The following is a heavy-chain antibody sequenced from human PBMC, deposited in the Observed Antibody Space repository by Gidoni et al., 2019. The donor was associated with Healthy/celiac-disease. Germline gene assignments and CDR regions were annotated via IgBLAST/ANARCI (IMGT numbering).Heavy chain of an antibody. CDR3: ARDFRYNWNDVYYYYGMDV. D-gene: IGHD1-1*01. J-gene: IGHJ6*02. Sequence: QVQLVESGGGLVKPGGSLRLSWEASGFTFRDYYMSWIRQAPGKGLGWVSYISSSSSYTHYADSVKGRFTISRDNAKNSLYLQMNSLRAEDTAVYYCARDFRYNWNDVYYYYGMDVWGQGTTVTVSS. V-gene: IGHV3-11*05. CDR1: GFTFRDYY. CDR2: ISSSSSYT.